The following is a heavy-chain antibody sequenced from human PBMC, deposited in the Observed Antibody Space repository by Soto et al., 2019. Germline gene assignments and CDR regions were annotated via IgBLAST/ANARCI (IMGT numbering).Heavy chain of an antibody. D-gene: IGHD5-12*01. J-gene: IGHJ6*02. V-gene: IGHV4-59*01. CDR1: GDSIRCYY. CDR2: IYYSGST. CDR3: ARAYGGFDNGLDV. Sequence: PSETLSLTCTVSGDSIRCYYWTWIRQPPGKGLELIGYIYYSGSTRYNPSLKSRVTISVDMSKNQFSLKLSSVIAADTAVYYCARAYGGFDNGLDVWGQGTAVTVYS.